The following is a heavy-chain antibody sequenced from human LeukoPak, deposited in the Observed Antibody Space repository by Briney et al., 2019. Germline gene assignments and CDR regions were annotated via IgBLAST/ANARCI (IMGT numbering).Heavy chain of an antibody. Sequence: PSGSLTLTCAASGFNVGSNYMSWVRQPPAKGLEWVSIIYSGGNTYYADSVKGRFTISRDNSENTVDLQMNSLRVEDTAVYYCARGMVATGSWGQGTLVTVSP. V-gene: IGHV3-66*02. CDR1: GFNVGSNY. CDR2: IYSGGNT. D-gene: IGHD5-12*01. CDR3: ARGMVATGS. J-gene: IGHJ5*02.